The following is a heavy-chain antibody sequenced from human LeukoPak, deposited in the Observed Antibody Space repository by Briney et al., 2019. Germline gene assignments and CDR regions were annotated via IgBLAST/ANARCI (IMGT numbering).Heavy chain of an antibody. CDR1: VYTFTGYY. J-gene: IGHJ4*02. CDR2: INPNSGGT. V-gene: IGHV1-2*02. Sequence: ASVKLSCKASVYTFTGYYMHWVRQAPGQGLEWMGWINPNSGGTNYAQKFQGRVTMTRDTSISTAYMELSRLRSDDTAVYYCARTFGGVIVGDYWGQGTLVTVSS. CDR3: ARTFGGVIVGDY. D-gene: IGHD3-16*02.